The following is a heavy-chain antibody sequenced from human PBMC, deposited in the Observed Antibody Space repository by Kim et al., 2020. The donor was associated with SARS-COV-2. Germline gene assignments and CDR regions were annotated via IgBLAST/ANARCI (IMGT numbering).Heavy chain of an antibody. CDR1: GGTFSSYA. CDR3: ARGYCSSTSCYREDYFDY. CDR2: IIPIFGTA. J-gene: IGHJ4*02. V-gene: IGHV1-69*13. D-gene: IGHD2-2*01. Sequence: SVKVSCKASGGTFSSYAISWVRQAPGQGLEWMGGIIPIFGTANYAQKFQGRVTITADESTSTAYMELSSLRSEDTAVYYCARGYCSSTSCYREDYFDYWGQGTLVTVSS.